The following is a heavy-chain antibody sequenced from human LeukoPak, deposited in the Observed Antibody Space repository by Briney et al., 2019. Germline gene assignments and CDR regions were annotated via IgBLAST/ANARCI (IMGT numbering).Heavy chain of an antibody. Sequence: SVKVSCKASGGTFSSYAISWVRQAPGQGLEWMGRIIPILGTANYAQKFQGRVTITADKSTSTAYMELSSLRSEDTAVYYCAREAQVCSGGSCYSNYYYGMDVWGQGTTVTVSS. J-gene: IGHJ6*02. CDR3: AREAQVCSGGSCYSNYYYGMDV. CDR2: IIPILGTA. D-gene: IGHD2-15*01. V-gene: IGHV1-69*04. CDR1: GGTFSSYA.